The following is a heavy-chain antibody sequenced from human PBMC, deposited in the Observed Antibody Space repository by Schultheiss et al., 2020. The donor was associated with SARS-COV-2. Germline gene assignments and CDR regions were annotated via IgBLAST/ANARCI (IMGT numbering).Heavy chain of an antibody. V-gene: IGHV3-23*01. CDR1: GFTFDDYA. D-gene: IGHD3-10*02. Sequence: GGSLRLSCAASGFTFDDYAMHWVRQAPGKGLEWVSAISGSGGSTYYADSVKGRFTISRDNSKNTLYLQMNSLKTEDTAVYYCTTEQLRSGPVDWGQGTLVTVSS. CDR3: TTEQLRSGPVD. J-gene: IGHJ4*02. CDR2: ISGSGGST.